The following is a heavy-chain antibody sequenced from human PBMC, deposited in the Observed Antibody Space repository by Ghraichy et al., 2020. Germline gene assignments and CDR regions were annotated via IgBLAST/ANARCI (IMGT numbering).Heavy chain of an antibody. CDR3: ARSVGTVVVSAPVRFDP. Sequence: SQTLSLPCSVSGASISSYYWNWIRQPPGKGLEWIGYSYYSGGTKYNPSLKSRVTISLDTSKNQFSLKLSSVTAADTAVYYCARSVGTVVVSAPVRFDPWGQGTLVTVAS. V-gene: IGHV4-59*01. D-gene: IGHD2-21*01. CDR1: GASISSYY. J-gene: IGHJ5*02. CDR2: SYYSGGT.